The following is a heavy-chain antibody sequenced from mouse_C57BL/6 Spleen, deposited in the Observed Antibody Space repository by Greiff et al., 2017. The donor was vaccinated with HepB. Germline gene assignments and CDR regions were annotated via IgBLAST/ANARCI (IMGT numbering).Heavy chain of an antibody. J-gene: IGHJ2*01. CDR1: GYTFTSYW. Sequence: QVQLQQPGAELVMPGASVKLSCKASGYTFTSYWMHWVKQRPGQGLEWIGEIDPSDSYTNYNQKFKGKSTLTVDKSSSTAYMQLSSLTSEDSAVYYCVHYGSSYEGFDYWGQGTTLTVSS. CDR3: VHYGSSYEGFDY. D-gene: IGHD1-1*01. CDR2: IDPSDSYT. V-gene: IGHV1-69*01.